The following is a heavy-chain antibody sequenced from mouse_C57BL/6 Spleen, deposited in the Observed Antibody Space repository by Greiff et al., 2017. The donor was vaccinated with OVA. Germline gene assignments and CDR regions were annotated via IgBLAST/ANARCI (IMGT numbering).Heavy chain of an antibody. J-gene: IGHJ4*01. CDR3: ARLGIYDGYSGAMDY. CDR1: GYTFTSYW. CDR2: IHPNSGST. V-gene: IGHV1-64*01. D-gene: IGHD2-3*01. Sequence: QVQLQQPGAELVKPGASVKLSCKASGYTFTSYWMHWVKQRPGQGLEWIGMIHPNSGSTNYNEKFKSKATLPVDKSSSTAYMQLSILTSEDSAVYYCARLGIYDGYSGAMDYWGQGTSVTVSS.